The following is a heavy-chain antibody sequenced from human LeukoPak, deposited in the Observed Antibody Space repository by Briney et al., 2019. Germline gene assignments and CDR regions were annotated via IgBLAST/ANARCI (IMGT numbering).Heavy chain of an antibody. V-gene: IGHV3-30-3*01. D-gene: IGHD3-22*01. J-gene: IGHJ4*02. Sequence: GRSLRLSCAASGFTFSSYAMHWVRQAPGKGLEWVAVITYDGSNKYYADSVKGRFTISRDNSKNTMYLKMNSQRAEDTYVYYCARDQGYYDSSDPCGWGQGTLVTVS. CDR1: GFTFSSYA. CDR3: ARDQGYYDSSDPCG. CDR2: ITYDGSNK.